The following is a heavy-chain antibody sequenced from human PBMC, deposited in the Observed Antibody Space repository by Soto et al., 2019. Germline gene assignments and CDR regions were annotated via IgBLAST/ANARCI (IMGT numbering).Heavy chain of an antibody. Sequence: GGSLRLSCAASGFTFSSYGMHWVRQAPGKGLEWVAVIWYDGSNKYYADSVKGRFTISRDNSKNTLYLQMNSLRAEDTAVYYCARESVTDNWFDPWGQGTLVTVSS. CDR3: ARESVTDNWFDP. D-gene: IGHD2-8*01. V-gene: IGHV3-33*01. CDR1: GFTFSSYG. J-gene: IGHJ5*02. CDR2: IWYDGSNK.